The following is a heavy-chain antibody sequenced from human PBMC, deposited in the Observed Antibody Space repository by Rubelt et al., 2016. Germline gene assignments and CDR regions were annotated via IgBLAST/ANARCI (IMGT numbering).Heavy chain of an antibody. Sequence: QVQLVESGGGVVQPGGSLRLSCAASGFTFSFHGMHWVRQAPGKGLEWVAFIRFDGSNKYYADSVKGRFTISRDNSKNTLYLQMSGLRAEETAVYYCARGDGHTPTFDYWGQGTLVTVSS. CDR3: ARGDGHTPTFDY. D-gene: IGHD5-24*01. CDR2: IRFDGSNK. V-gene: IGHV3-30*02. J-gene: IGHJ4*02. CDR1: GFTFSFHG.